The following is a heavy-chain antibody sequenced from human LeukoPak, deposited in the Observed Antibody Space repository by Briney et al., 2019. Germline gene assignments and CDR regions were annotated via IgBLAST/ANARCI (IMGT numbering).Heavy chain of an antibody. J-gene: IGHJ5*01. Sequence: SETLSLTCAVYGGSFSDYYWSWIRQPPGKGLEWIGEINHSGSSNYNPSLKSRVTISVDTSKNQFSLKLSSVTAADMAVYYCARAPSRYDVLTGYYGGWFDSWGQGTLVTVSS. CDR3: ARAPSRYDVLTGYYGGWFDS. D-gene: IGHD3-9*01. V-gene: IGHV4-34*01. CDR1: GGSFSDYY. CDR2: INHSGSS.